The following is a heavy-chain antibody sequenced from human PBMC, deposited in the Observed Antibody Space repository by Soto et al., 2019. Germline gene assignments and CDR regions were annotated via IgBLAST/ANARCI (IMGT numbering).Heavy chain of an antibody. CDR1: GGSISNYY. D-gene: IGHD2-2*01. V-gene: IGHV4-59*08. CDR2: IYYSGST. CDR3: ARHVVPAANYFDY. J-gene: IGHJ4*02. Sequence: SETLSLTCTVSGGSISNYYWSWIRQPPGKGLEWIAYIYYSGSTNYNPSLKSRVTISLDTSKNHFSLKLSSVTAADTAVYYCARHVVPAANYFDYWGQGTLVTVSS.